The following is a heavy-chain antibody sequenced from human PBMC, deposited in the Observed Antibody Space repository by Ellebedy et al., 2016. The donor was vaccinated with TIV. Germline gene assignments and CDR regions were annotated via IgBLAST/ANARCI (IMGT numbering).Heavy chain of an antibody. J-gene: IGHJ3*02. CDR3: ARHISGYCSGGSCAGSGRAFDI. V-gene: IGHV5-51*01. Sequence: GESLKISCKGSGYSFTSYWIGWVRQMPGKGLEWMGIIYPGDSDTRYSPSFQGQVTISADKSISTAYLQWSSLKASDTAMYYCARHISGYCSGGSCAGSGRAFDIWGQGTMVTVSS. CDR1: GYSFTSYW. CDR2: IYPGDSDT. D-gene: IGHD2-15*01.